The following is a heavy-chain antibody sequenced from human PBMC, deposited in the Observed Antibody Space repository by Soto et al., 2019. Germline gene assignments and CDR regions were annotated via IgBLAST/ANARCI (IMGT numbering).Heavy chain of an antibody. CDR1: GFTFSSYA. CDR2: ISGSGDTT. CDR3: AKDAFGVSPDAFDI. D-gene: IGHD3-10*01. J-gene: IGHJ3*02. V-gene: IGHV3-23*01. Sequence: EVQLLESGGGLVQPGGSLRLSCTASGFTFSSYAVTWVRQAPGKGLEWVSGISGSGDTTYYADSVKGRFTISRDNSKNTLYLQMNSLRAEDTALYYCAKDAFGVSPDAFDIWGQGTMVAVA.